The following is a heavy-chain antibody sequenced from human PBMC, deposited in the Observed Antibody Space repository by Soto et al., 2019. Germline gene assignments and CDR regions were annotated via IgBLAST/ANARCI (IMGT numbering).Heavy chain of an antibody. J-gene: IGHJ4*02. CDR1: GGSISSYY. D-gene: IGHD2-15*01. V-gene: IGHV4-59*08. CDR2: IYYSGST. CDR3: ARRWGRSFDY. Sequence: QVQLQESGPGLVKPSETLSLTCTVSGGSISSYYWSWIRQPPGKGLEWIGYIYYSGSTNYNPSLKGRVTISVATSTNQFSLKLSSVTAADTAVYYCARRWGRSFDYWGQGTLVTVSS.